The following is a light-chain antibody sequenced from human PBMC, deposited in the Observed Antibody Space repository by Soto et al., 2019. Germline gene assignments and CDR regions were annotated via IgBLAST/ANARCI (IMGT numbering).Light chain of an antibody. CDR3: QQYNDWPLT. V-gene: IGKV3-15*01. Sequence: EIVMTHSPATLSVSPGERATLSCRAGQSVSNNLAWYQQKPGQAPRLLIYGASTRATGIPARFSGSGSGTEFTLTISSLQSEDFAVYYCQQYNDWPLTFGGGTKVDIK. J-gene: IGKJ4*01. CDR2: GAS. CDR1: QSVSNN.